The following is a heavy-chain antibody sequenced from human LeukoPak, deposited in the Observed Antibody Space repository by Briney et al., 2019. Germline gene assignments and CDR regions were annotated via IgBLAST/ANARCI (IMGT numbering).Heavy chain of an antibody. CDR2: ISAYNGNT. Sequence: ASVKVSCKASGYTFTSYGISWVRQAPGQGLEWMGWISAYNGNTNYAQKLQGRVTMTTDTSTSTAYMELRSLRSDDTAVYYCARGASPYSSSWYPLNYYYYYMDVWGKGTTVTVSS. CDR1: GYTFTSYG. J-gene: IGHJ6*03. D-gene: IGHD6-13*01. V-gene: IGHV1-18*01. CDR3: ARGASPYSSSWYPLNYYYYYMDV.